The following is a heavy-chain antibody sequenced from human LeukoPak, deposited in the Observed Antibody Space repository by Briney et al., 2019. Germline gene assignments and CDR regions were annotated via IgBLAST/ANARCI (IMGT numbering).Heavy chain of an antibody. CDR2: ISAYNGNT. CDR1: GYTFTSYG. V-gene: IGHV1-18*01. J-gene: IGHJ6*03. D-gene: IGHD4-17*01. Sequence: GASVKVSCKASGYTFTSYGISWVRQAPGQGLEWMGWISAYNGNTNYAQKLQGRVTTTTDTSTSTAYMELRSLRSDDTAVYYCARSFYGDYYYYYYMDVWGKGTTVTVSS. CDR3: ARSFYGDYYYYYYMDV.